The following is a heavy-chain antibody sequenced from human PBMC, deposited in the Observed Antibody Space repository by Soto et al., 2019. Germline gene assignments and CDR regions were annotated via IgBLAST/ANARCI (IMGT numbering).Heavy chain of an antibody. D-gene: IGHD2-8*01. CDR3: ARAGMVANYYYYSGMDV. J-gene: IGHJ6*02. CDR1: RYGLSSSS. V-gene: IGHV1-3*01. CDR2: INAGNGNT. Sequence: GASVELCCKGSRYGLSSSSMHWVRQDPGQRLEWMGWINAGNGNTKYSQNFQGRVTITRDTSASTAYMELSSLRSEDTAVYYCARAGMVANYYYYSGMDVWGQGSTVTVS.